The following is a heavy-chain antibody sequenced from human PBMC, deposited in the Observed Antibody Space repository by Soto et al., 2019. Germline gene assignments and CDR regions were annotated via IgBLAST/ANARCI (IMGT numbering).Heavy chain of an antibody. Sequence: PGGSLRLSCAASGFTFSSYGMHWVRQAPGKGLEWVAVISYDGSNKYYADSVKGRFTISRDNSKNTLYLQMNSLRAEDTAVYYCAKSPYGGRTGGSFDYCGQGTLVTVYS. V-gene: IGHV3-30*18. J-gene: IGHJ4*02. CDR3: AKSPYGGRTGGSFDY. D-gene: IGHD1-26*01. CDR1: GFTFSSYG. CDR2: ISYDGSNK.